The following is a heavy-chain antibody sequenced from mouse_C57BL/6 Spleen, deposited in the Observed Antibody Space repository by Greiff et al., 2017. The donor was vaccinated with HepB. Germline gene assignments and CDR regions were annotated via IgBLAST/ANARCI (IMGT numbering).Heavy chain of an antibody. Sequence: EVKLQQSGPELVKPGASVKISCKASGYTFTDYYMNWVKQSHGKSLEWIGDINPNNGGTSYNQKFKGKATLTVDKSSSTAYMELRSLTSEDSAVYYCARRGAYDGFDYWGQGTTLTVSS. D-gene: IGHD2-3*01. CDR3: ARRGAYDGFDY. J-gene: IGHJ2*01. CDR2: INPNNGGT. V-gene: IGHV1-26*01. CDR1: GYTFTDYY.